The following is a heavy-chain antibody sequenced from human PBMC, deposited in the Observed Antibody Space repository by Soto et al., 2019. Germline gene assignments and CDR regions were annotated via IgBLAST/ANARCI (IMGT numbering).Heavy chain of an antibody. Sequence: QVQLVQSGAEVKKPGASVKVSCKASGYTFTSYDINWVRQATGQGLEWMGWMNPNSGDTGYAQKFQGRVTMTMNTPTSTVYKELSSVRSEETAGYYSARTPRATVVTPRHFDYWGQGTLVTVSS. CDR2: MNPNSGDT. D-gene: IGHD4-17*01. V-gene: IGHV1-8*01. CDR3: ARTPRATVVTPRHFDY. J-gene: IGHJ4*02. CDR1: GYTFTSYD.